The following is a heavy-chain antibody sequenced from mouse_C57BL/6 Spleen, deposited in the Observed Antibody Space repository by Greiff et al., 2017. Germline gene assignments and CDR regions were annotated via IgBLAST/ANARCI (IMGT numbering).Heavy chain of an antibody. CDR3: ARRGRTVYFDY. D-gene: IGHD1-1*01. Sequence: QVQLKQPGAELVMPGASVKLSCKASGYTFPSYWMHWVKQRPGQGLEWIGEIDPSDSYTNYNQKFKGKSTLTVDKSSSTAYMQLSSLTSEDSAVYYCARRGRTVYFDYWGQGTTLTVSS. CDR2: IDPSDSYT. V-gene: IGHV1-69*01. CDR1: GYTFPSYW. J-gene: IGHJ2*01.